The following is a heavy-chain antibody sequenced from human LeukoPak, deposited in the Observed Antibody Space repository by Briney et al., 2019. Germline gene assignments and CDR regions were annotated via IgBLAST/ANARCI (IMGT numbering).Heavy chain of an antibody. V-gene: IGHV4-61*01. Sequence: SETLSLTCTVSGGSVSSGSYYWSWIRQPPGKGLEWIGYIYYSGSTNYNPSLKSRVTISVDTSKNQFSLKLSSVTAADTAVYYCARGANWGSPDYWGQGTLVTVSS. D-gene: IGHD7-27*01. J-gene: IGHJ4*02. CDR2: IYYSGST. CDR1: GGSVSSGSYY. CDR3: ARGANWGSPDY.